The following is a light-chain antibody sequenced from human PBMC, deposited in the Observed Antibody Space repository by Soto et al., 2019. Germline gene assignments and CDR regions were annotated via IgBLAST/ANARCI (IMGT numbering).Light chain of an antibody. CDR2: GAS. CDR3: QQDGRSPPIT. Sequence: EIVLTQSPGTLSLSPGERATLSCRASQSVSSSYLAWYQQKPGQAPRLLIYGASSRATGIPDRFSGSGSGTDCTLTISRLEPEDFAVYYCQQDGRSPPITFGQGTRLEIK. J-gene: IGKJ5*01. CDR1: QSVSSSY. V-gene: IGKV3-20*01.